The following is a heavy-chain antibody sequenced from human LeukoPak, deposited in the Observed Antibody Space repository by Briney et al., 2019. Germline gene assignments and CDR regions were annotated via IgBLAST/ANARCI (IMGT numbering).Heavy chain of an antibody. CDR1: GGSISSSSYY. D-gene: IGHD4-17*01. J-gene: IGHJ3*02. CDR3: ARHSIPNYDYGDYGGVLDAFDI. CDR2: IYYSGST. Sequence: SETLSLTCTVSGGSISSSSYYWGWIRQPPGKGLEWIGSIYYSGSTYYNPSLKSRVTISVDTCKNQFSLKLSSVTAADTAVYYCARHSIPNYDYGDYGGVLDAFDIWGQGTMVTVSS. V-gene: IGHV4-39*01.